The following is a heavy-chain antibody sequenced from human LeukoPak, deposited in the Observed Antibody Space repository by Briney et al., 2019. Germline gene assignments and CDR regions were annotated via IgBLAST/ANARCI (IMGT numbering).Heavy chain of an antibody. CDR2: IKQDGNVT. V-gene: IGHV3-7*04. CDR3: ARYRGGGDYDF. CDR1: GFTFSTYE. J-gene: IGHJ4*02. D-gene: IGHD4-17*01. Sequence: GGSLRLSCAASGFTFSTYEMNWVRQAPGKGLEWVATIKQDGNVTYYLDSVNGRFTISRDNAKNSLYLQMNSLRAEDTAVYFCARYRGGGDYDFWGQGTLVTVSS.